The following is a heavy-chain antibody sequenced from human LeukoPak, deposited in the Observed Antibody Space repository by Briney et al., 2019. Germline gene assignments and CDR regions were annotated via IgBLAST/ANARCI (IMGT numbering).Heavy chain of an antibody. J-gene: IGHJ4*02. D-gene: IGHD3-22*01. CDR3: ARAKSWVYYYDSSGYYSSKYYFDY. CDR2: IKQDGSEK. V-gene: IGHV3-7*01. CDR1: GFTFSSYA. Sequence: PGGSLRLSCAASGFTFSSYAMSWVRQAPGKGLEWVANIKQDGSEKYYVDSVKGRFTISRDNAKNSLYLQMNSLRAEDTAVYYCARAKSWVYYYDSSGYYSSKYYFDYWGQGTLVTVSS.